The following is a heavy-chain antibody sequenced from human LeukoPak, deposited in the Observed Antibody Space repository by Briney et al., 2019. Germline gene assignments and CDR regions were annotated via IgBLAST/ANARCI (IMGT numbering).Heavy chain of an antibody. V-gene: IGHV3-7*01. Sequence: GGSLRLSCAASGFTFSSYWMSWVRQAPGKGLEWVANIKQDGSEKYYVDSVKGRFTISRDNAKNSLYLQMNSLRAEDTAVYYCARVGGPHQYAFDIWGQGTMVTVSS. J-gene: IGHJ3*02. D-gene: IGHD3-16*01. CDR2: IKQDGSEK. CDR1: GFTFSSYW. CDR3: ARVGGPHQYAFDI.